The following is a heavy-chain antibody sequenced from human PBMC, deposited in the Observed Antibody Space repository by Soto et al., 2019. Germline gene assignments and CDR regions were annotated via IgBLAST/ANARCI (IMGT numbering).Heavy chain of an antibody. V-gene: IGHV4-59*01. CDR2: IYYSGST. D-gene: IGHD6-19*01. CDR1: GGSISSYY. CDR3: ARQQWLVLNAFDI. Sequence: PSETLSLTCTVSGGSISSYYWSWIRQPPGKGLEWIGYIYYSGSTNYNPSLKSRVTISVDTSKNQFSLKLSSVTAADTAVYYCARQQWLVLNAFDIWGQETMVTVSS. J-gene: IGHJ3*02.